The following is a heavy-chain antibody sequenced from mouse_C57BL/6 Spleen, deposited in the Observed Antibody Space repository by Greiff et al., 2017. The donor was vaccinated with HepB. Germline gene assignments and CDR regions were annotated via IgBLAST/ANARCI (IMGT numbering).Heavy chain of an antibody. J-gene: IGHJ2*01. V-gene: IGHV1-64*01. D-gene: IGHD1-1*01. CDR3: ARVYGSSPFDY. CDR2: IHPNSGST. Sequence: QVQLKQPGAELVKPGASVKLSCKASGYTFTSYWMHWVKQRPGQGLEWIGMIHPNSGSTNYNEKFKSKATLTVDKSSSTAYMQLSSLTSEDSAVYYCARVYGSSPFDYWGQGTTLTVSS. CDR1: GYTFTSYW.